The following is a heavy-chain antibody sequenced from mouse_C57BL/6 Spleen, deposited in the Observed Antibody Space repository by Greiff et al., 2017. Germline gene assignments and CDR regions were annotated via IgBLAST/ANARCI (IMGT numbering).Heavy chain of an antibody. CDR3: ARSVLSVFDY. Sequence: VQLQQSGAELARPGAPVKMSCKAPVYTFPSYTMHWVKQRPGQGLEWIGYINPSSGYTKYNQKFKDKATLTADKSSSTAYMQLSSLTSEDSAVYYCARSVLSVFDYWGQGTTLTVSS. V-gene: IGHV1-4*01. CDR2: INPSSGYT. CDR1: VYTFPSYT. J-gene: IGHJ2*01.